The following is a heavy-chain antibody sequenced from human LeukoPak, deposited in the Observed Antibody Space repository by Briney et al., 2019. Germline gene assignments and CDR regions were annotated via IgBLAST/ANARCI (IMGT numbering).Heavy chain of an antibody. CDR1: GFTFSSYW. D-gene: IGHD3-10*01. J-gene: IGHJ3*02. Sequence: GGSLRLSCAASGFTFSSYWMHWVRQAPGKGLVWVSRINSDGSSTSYADSVKGRFTISRDSAKNTLYLQMNSLRAEDTAVYYCARVTLEYYGSGSYRSAFDIWGQGTMVTVSS. CDR2: INSDGSST. V-gene: IGHV3-74*01. CDR3: ARVTLEYYGSGSYRSAFDI.